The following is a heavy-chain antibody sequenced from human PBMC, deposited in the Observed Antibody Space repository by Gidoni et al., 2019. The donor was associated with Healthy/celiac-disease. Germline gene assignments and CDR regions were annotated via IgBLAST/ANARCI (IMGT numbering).Heavy chain of an antibody. D-gene: IGHD3-22*01. CDR1: GPSFSGYY. J-gene: IGHJ4*02. V-gene: IGHV4-34*01. Sequence: QVQLQQWGAGLLKPSEPLSLTCATSGPSFSGYYWSWIRQSPGRGLEWIAEITHTGRTNYKPSLRSRVTISVDASKNQFSLQLRSVTAADTAVYYCARGRYHDSSGFPYWGQGTLVTVSS. CDR2: ITHTGRT. CDR3: ARGRYHDSSGFPY.